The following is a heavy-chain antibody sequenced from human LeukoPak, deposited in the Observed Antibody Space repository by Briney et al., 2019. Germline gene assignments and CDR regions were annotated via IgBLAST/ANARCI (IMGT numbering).Heavy chain of an antibody. V-gene: IGHV4-59*01. CDR3: ARDGYCSGGSCYYYYMDV. Sequence: VQPSETLSLTCTVSGCSISSYYWSWIRQPPGKGLEWIGYIYYSGSTNYNPSLKSRVTISVDTSKNQFSLKLSSVTAADTAVYYCARDGYCSGGSCYYYYMDVWGKGTTVTVSS. D-gene: IGHD2-15*01. CDR1: GCSISSYY. J-gene: IGHJ6*03. CDR2: IYYSGST.